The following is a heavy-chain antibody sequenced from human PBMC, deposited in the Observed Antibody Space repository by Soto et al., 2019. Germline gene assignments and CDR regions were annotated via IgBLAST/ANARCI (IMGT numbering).Heavy chain of an antibody. CDR2: ISSSSSYI. Sequence: EVQLVESGGGLVKPGGSLRLSCAASGFTFSSYSMNWVRQAPGKGLEWVSSISSSSSYIYYADSVKGRFTISRDNAKNSLYLQMNSLRAEDTAVYYCARGSGSFDYFDYWGQGTLVTVSS. CDR1: GFTFSSYS. D-gene: IGHD1-26*01. V-gene: IGHV3-21*01. CDR3: ARGSGSFDYFDY. J-gene: IGHJ4*02.